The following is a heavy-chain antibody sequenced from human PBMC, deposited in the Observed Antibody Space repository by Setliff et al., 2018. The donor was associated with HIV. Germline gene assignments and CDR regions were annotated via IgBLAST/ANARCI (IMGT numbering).Heavy chain of an antibody. V-gene: IGHV1-18*01. Sequence: ASVKVSCKASGYTFTSYGISWVRQAPGQGLEWMGWISAYNGNTNYAQNFQGRVTMTTDTPTSTAYMEVRSLRYDDTAVYYCARDDPIRKEVASGLDYWGQGTLVTVSS. CDR2: ISAYNGNT. CDR3: ARDDPIRKEVASGLDY. D-gene: IGHD3-10*01. CDR1: GYTFTSYG. J-gene: IGHJ4*02.